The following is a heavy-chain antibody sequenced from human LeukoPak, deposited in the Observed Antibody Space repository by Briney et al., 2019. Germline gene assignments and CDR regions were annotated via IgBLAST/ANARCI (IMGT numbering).Heavy chain of an antibody. CDR3: TRIGHSDIFDY. J-gene: IGHJ4*02. D-gene: IGHD2-21*02. Sequence: GGSLRLSCAVSGFTVSSNYMSWVRQAPGKGLEWVSVIYSDGDTYYADSVKGRFTISRGNAKNSLYLQINNLRAGDTAVYYCTRIGHSDIFDYWGQGTLVTVSS. CDR2: IYSDGDT. CDR1: GFTVSSNY. V-gene: IGHV3-53*01.